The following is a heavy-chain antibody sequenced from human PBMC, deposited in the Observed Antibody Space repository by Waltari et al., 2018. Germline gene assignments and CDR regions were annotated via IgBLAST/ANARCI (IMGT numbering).Heavy chain of an antibody. V-gene: IGHV3-74*03. J-gene: IGHJ3*02. CDR2: INSDGSAT. CDR1: VFDLRDYW. D-gene: IGHD2-2*01. CDR3: VRTKVVGRTDALDI. Sequence: ELQVVESGGGLVQPGGSLRLSCAASVFDLRDYWWHWVRQAPGKGLVWVSRINSDGSATEYAGSVKGRFTISRDNAKSTLFLQMNSLRVEDTAVYYCVRTKVVGRTDALDIWGQGAMVTVSS.